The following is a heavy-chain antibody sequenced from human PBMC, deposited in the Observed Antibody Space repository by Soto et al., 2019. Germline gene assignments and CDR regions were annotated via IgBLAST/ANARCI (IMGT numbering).Heavy chain of an antibody. Sequence: ASVKVSCKASGYTFTNYGISWVLQSPVQGLEWMGWISAYNGNTNYAQKLQGRVTMTTDTSTSTAYMELRSLRSDDTAVYYCARDPSWTKDYYAQRYFDYWGQGTLVTVS. CDR2: ISAYNGNT. CDR1: GYTFTNYG. CDR3: ARDPSWTKDYYAQRYFDY. V-gene: IGHV1-18*01. D-gene: IGHD3-10*01. J-gene: IGHJ4*02.